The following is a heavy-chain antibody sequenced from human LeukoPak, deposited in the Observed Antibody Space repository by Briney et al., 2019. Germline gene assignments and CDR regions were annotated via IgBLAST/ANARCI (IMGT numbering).Heavy chain of an antibody. J-gene: IGHJ4*02. CDR3: SRDPRNNDY. CDR2: ISGSASDV. CDR1: GFTFSDSY. V-gene: IGHV3-11*01. Sequence: PGGSLRLSCAASGFTFSDSYMTWIRQAPGKGLELLSYISGSASDVNYIDSVRGRFTISRDNAKNSLYLYMNSLAVEDTAVYYCSRDPRNNDYWGQGTLVTVSS.